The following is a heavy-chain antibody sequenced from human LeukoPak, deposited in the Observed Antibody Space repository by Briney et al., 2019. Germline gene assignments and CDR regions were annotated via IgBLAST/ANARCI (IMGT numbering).Heavy chain of an antibody. CDR2: ISSSGRFT. Sequence: GGSLRLSCAASQFTFGYYTMNWVRQAPGKGLEWVSSISSSGRFTHYGDAVKGRFTISRDNAKNSLYLQMNSLRAEDTAVYYCAKVRSRIAAAGTSVYYFDYWGQGTLVTVSS. V-gene: IGHV3-21*04. D-gene: IGHD6-13*01. CDR3: AKVRSRIAAAGTSVYYFDY. CDR1: QFTFGYYT. J-gene: IGHJ4*02.